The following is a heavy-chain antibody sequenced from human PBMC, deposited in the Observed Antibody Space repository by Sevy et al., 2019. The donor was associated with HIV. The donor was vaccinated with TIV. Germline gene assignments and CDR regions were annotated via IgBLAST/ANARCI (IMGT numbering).Heavy chain of an antibody. J-gene: IGHJ4*02. CDR1: GFTFNTFW. CDR2: INEDGSTT. Sequence: GGSLRLSCEVSGFTFNTFWMHWVRQAPGKGLVWVSRINEDGSTTDYADSVKGRFTISRDKAKNTLYLQMNSLRVDDTAVYYCAKDLWGPYDQWGQGTLVTVSS. CDR3: AKDLWGPYDQ. D-gene: IGHD1-26*01. V-gene: IGHV3-74*01.